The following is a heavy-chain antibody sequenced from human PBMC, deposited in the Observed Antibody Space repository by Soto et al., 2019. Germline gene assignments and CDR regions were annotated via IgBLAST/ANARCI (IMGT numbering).Heavy chain of an antibody. CDR3: ARGVGFGYYYYHMDL. J-gene: IGHJ6*02. V-gene: IGHV4-61*01. D-gene: IGHD3-10*01. CDR1: GDSVTSVSDY. Sequence: PSETLSLTCTVSGDSVTSVSDYWSWIRQPPGKGLEWIGYIYYSGSADYNPSLGSRVTISIDTSKNQFPLKLTSVTAADTAVYYCARGVGFGYYYYHMDLWGQGTTVTVSS. CDR2: IYYSGSA.